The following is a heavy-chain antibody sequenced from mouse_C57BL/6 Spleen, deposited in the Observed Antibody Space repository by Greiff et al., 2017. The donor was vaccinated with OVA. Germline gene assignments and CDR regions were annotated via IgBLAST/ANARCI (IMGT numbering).Heavy chain of an antibody. J-gene: IGHJ2*01. V-gene: IGHV1-59*01. CDR1: GYTFTSYW. CDR3: ARREGLDY. Sequence: QVQLQQPGAELVRPGPSVKLSCKASGYTFTSYWMHWVKQRPGQGLEWIGVIDPSDSYTNYNQKFEGKATLTVDTSSSTAYMQLSSLTSEDSAVYYCARREGLDYWGQGTTLTVSS. CDR2: IDPSDSYT.